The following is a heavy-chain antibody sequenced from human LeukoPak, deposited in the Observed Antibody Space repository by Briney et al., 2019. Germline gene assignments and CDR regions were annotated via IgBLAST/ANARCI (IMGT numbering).Heavy chain of an antibody. Sequence: GGSLRLSCAASGFTFSSYSMNWVRQAPGKGLEWVSSISSSSYIYYADSVKGRFTISRDNAKNSLYLQMNSLRAEDTAVYYCARDQKYATAIDYWGQGTLVTVSS. V-gene: IGHV3-21*01. CDR2: ISSSSYI. J-gene: IGHJ4*02. CDR3: ARDQKYATAIDY. CDR1: GFTFSSYS.